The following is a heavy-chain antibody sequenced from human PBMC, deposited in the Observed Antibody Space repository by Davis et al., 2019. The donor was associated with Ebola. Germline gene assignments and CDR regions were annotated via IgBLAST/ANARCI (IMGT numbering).Heavy chain of an antibody. D-gene: IGHD3-22*01. V-gene: IGHV3-73*01. CDR2: IRSKANSYAT. CDR3: THSSGYNNADY. Sequence: GESLKISCAASGFTFSGSAMHWVRQASGKGLDWVGRIRSKANSYATAYAASVKGRFTISRYDSKNTAYLQMNSLKTEDTAVYYCTHSSGYNNADYWGQGTLVTVSS. J-gene: IGHJ4*02. CDR1: GFTFSGSA.